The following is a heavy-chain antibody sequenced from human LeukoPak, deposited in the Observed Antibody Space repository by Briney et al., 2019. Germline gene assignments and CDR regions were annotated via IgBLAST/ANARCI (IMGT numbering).Heavy chain of an antibody. V-gene: IGHV4-59*01. J-gene: IGHJ5*02. Sequence: SETLSLTCTVSGGXISGDFRSWVRQPPAKGLEYIGYLNSNGGTNKNPSLQSRVTMSIDTSKNLFSLRLTSVTAADTAIYYCGRLMYFREVSIDTWGRGILVTVSS. CDR1: GGXISGDF. CDR2: LNSNGGT. D-gene: IGHD3-16*02. CDR3: GRLMYFREVSIDT.